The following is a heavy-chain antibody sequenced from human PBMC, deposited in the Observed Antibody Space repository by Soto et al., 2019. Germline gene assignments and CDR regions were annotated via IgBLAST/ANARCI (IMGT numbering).Heavy chain of an antibody. J-gene: IGHJ4*02. Sequence: SEILSLTCTVSGGSVSSGNYYWSWIRQPPGKGLEWIGYFYYTGSINYNPSLKSRVTISIDASKNQFSLRLSSVTAADTAVYYCARSMFYSDGSNYSPFDYWGQGTLVTVSS. CDR2: FYYTGSI. CDR1: GGSVSSGNYY. V-gene: IGHV4-61*01. CDR3: ARSMFYSDGSNYSPFDY. D-gene: IGHD3-22*01.